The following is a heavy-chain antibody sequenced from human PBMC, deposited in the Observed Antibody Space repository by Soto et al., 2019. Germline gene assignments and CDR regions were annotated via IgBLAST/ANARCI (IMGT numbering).Heavy chain of an antibody. CDR2: ISSSGSTI. V-gene: IGHV3-48*03. CDR3: ARAAGIVGRALNGMDV. D-gene: IGHD2-21*01. Sequence: LELVESGGGLVQPGGSLRLSCAASGFTFSSSDMNWVRQAPGRGLEWVSYISSSGSTIYYADSVKGRFTISRDNANNSLHLQMNSLSVEDTAVYYCARAAGIVGRALNGMDVWGQGTTVTVSS. CDR1: GFTFSSSD. J-gene: IGHJ6*02.